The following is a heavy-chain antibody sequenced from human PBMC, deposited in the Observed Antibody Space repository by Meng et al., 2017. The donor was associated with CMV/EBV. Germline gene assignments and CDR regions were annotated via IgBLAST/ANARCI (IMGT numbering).Heavy chain of an antibody. D-gene: IGHD3-22*01. J-gene: IGHJ4*02. Sequence: SQTLSLTCAVYGGSFSGYYWSWIRQPPGKGLEWIGEINHSGSTNYNPSLKSRVTISVDTSKNQFSLKLSSVTAADTAVYYCARRRNYYDSSGLGLDYWGQGTLVTVSS. CDR3: ARRRNYYDSSGLGLDY. V-gene: IGHV4-34*01. CDR1: GGSFSGYY. CDR2: INHSGST.